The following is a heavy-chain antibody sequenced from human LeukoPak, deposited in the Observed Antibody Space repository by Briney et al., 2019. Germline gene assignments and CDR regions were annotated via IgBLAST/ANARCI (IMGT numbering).Heavy chain of an antibody. CDR2: IYYNGRGST. J-gene: IGHJ3*02. Sequence: SETLSLTCTVSGGSISPYYWSWIRQPPGKGLEWIGYIYYNGRGSTSHNPSLKSRVTISVDTSKNQFSLNLSSVTAADTAVYYCARDQPPVLRFLDGGAFDIWGQGTMVTVS. CDR1: GGSISPYY. V-gene: IGHV4-59*12. D-gene: IGHD3-3*01. CDR3: ARDQPPVLRFLDGGAFDI.